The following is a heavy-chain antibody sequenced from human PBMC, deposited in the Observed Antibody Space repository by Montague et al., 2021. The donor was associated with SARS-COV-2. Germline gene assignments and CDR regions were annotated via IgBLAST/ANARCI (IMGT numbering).Heavy chain of an antibody. CDR1: GDSISGYY. J-gene: IGHJ6*02. CDR3: GGRYGWAMEV. CDR2: IYYSGSS. Sequence: SETLSLTCSVSGDSISGYYWNWIRQPQGKGLEWIGIIYYSGSSNXNPSLKSRLTITIDTSKNQSSLKLSSVTAADTAVYYCGGRYGWAMEVWGQGTTVTVSS. D-gene: IGHD1-26*01. V-gene: IGHV4-59*08.